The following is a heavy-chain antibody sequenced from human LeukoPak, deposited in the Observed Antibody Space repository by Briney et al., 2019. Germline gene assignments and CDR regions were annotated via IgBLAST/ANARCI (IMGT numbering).Heavy chain of an antibody. CDR3: ARDGAGSSLYMDV. CDR1: GFTFSDYY. CDR2: ISSSGSII. V-gene: IGHV3-11*04. D-gene: IGHD6-6*01. Sequence: GGSLRLSCAASGFTFSDYYMSWVCQAPGKGLEWGAYISSSGSIIYHADSVKGRLTIYRENAKNSLYLQMNSLRAEDTAVYYCARDGAGSSLYMDVWGKGTTVTVSS. J-gene: IGHJ6*03.